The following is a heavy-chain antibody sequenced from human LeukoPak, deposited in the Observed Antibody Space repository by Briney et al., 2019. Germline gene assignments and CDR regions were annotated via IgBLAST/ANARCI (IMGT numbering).Heavy chain of an antibody. V-gene: IGHV7-4-1*02. Sequence: ASVKVSCKASGYTFTSYAMNWVRQAPGQGLERMGWINTNTGNPTYAQGFTGRFVFSLATSVSTAYPQISSLKAEDTAVYYCARLWGYGDYEDYWGQGTLVTVSS. CDR2: INTNTGNP. D-gene: IGHD4-17*01. CDR1: GYTFTSYA. CDR3: ARLWGYGDYEDY. J-gene: IGHJ4*02.